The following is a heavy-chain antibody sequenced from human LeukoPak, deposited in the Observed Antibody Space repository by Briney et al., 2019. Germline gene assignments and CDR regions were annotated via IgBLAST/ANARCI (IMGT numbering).Heavy chain of an antibody. CDR2: IWYDGSNK. Sequence: GGSLRLSCAASGFTFSSYGMHWVRQGPGKGLEWVADIWYDGSNKYYADSVKGRFTISRENSKNTLYLQMNSLRAEDTAVYYCARPHDSSGYYRYWFDYWGQGTLVTVSS. CDR1: GFTFSSYG. D-gene: IGHD3-22*01. V-gene: IGHV3-33*01. CDR3: ARPHDSSGYYRYWFDY. J-gene: IGHJ4*02.